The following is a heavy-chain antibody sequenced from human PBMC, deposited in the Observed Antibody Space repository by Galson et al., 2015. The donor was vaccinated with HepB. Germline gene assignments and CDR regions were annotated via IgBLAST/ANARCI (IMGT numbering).Heavy chain of an antibody. Sequence: SVKVSCKASGCIFTSFGISWVRQAPGQGLEWMGWISGYSGKTEYAQNLQGRVTVTTDTSATTAYLELRSLRSDDTAVYYCARVRLVSAGLNDYWGQGTLVTVSS. V-gene: IGHV1-18*01. J-gene: IGHJ4*02. CDR2: ISGYSGKT. CDR1: GCIFTSFG. D-gene: IGHD5/OR15-5a*01. CDR3: ARVRLVSAGLNDY.